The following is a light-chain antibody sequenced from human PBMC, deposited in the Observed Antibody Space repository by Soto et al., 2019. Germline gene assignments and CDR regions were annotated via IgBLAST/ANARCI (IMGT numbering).Light chain of an antibody. J-gene: IGKJ1*01. Sequence: EVVMTQSPATLSVSPGERATLSCRASQIVSNNLAWYQQKHGQAPRLLIYGASTRATGIPARFSGSGSGTEFTLTISSLQSEDFAVYYCQQYNNWWTFGQGTKVEIK. V-gene: IGKV3-15*01. CDR1: QIVSNN. CDR3: QQYNNWWT. CDR2: GAS.